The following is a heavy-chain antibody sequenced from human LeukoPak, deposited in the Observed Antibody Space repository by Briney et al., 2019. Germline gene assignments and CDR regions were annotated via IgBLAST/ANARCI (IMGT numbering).Heavy chain of an antibody. CDR2: INTDGSRT. CDR3: AKAPSHIVVVIAIDWYFDL. V-gene: IGHV3-74*01. Sequence: GGSLRLSCAASGFTFSSYWMHWVRQAPGKGLVWVSRINTDGSRTSYADPVKGRFTISRDNSKNTLYLQMNSLRAEDTAVYYCAKAPSHIVVVIAIDWYFDLWGRGTLVTVSS. D-gene: IGHD2-21*01. CDR1: GFTFSSYW. J-gene: IGHJ2*01.